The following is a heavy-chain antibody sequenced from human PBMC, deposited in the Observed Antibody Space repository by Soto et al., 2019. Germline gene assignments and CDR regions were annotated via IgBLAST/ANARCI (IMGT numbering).Heavy chain of an antibody. J-gene: IGHJ6*02. V-gene: IGHV4-59*01. CDR3: AREAAEDMVRGVQGRISYYYYYGMDV. Sequence: SETLSLTCTVSGGSISSYYWSWIRQPPGKGLEWIGYIYYSGSTNYNPSLKSRVTISVDTSKNQFSLKLSSVTAADTAVYYCAREAAEDMVRGVQGRISYYYYYGMDVWGQGTTVTVSS. CDR2: IYYSGST. D-gene: IGHD3-10*01. CDR1: GGSISSYY.